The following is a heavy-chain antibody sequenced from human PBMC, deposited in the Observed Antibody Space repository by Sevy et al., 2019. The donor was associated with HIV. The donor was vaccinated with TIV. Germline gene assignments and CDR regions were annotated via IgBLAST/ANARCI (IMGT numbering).Heavy chain of an antibody. J-gene: IGHJ6*02. D-gene: IGHD1-1*01. Sequence: GESLKISCKGSGHIFTNYWIGWVRQLPGKGLEWMGVIYPGDSDSRYSPSFQGQVTMSADKSISTAYLQWSSLKASDTAIYFCARATAGTAPHYSYYTMDVWGQGTTVTVSS. CDR1: GHIFTNYW. CDR2: IYPGDSDS. CDR3: ARATAGTAPHYSYYTMDV. V-gene: IGHV5-51*01.